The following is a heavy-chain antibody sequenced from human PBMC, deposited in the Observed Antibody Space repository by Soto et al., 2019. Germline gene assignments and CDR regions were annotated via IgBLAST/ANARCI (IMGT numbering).Heavy chain of an antibody. CDR3: ARVPSP. CDR1: SAPVSSSTYT. Sequence: SETLSLTCTVSSAPVSSSTYTWGWIRQPPGKGLEWIGYIYHSGSTYYNPSLKSRVTISVDRSKNQFSLKLSSVTAADTAVYYCARVPSPWGQGTLVTVSS. V-gene: IGHV4-39*07. CDR2: IYHSGST. J-gene: IGHJ5*02.